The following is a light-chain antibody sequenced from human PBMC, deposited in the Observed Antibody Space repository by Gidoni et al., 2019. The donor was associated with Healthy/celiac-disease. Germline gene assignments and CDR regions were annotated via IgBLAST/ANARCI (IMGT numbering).Light chain of an antibody. CDR3: AAWDDSLNGHVV. CDR2: SNN. Sequence: QSVLTQPPSASGTPGQRVTIPCSGSSSNIGSNTVNWYQQLPGPAPKLLIYSNNQRPSGVPDLFSGSKSGTSASLAISGLQSEDEADYYCAAWDDSLNGHVVFGGGTKLTVL. V-gene: IGLV1-44*01. CDR1: SSNIGSNT. J-gene: IGLJ2*01.